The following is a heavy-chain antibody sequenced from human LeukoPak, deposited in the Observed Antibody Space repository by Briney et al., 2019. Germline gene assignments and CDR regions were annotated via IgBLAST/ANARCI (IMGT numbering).Heavy chain of an antibody. V-gene: IGHV3-7*01. CDR2: IKEDGREK. J-gene: IGHJ4*02. CDR1: GFTFSSFW. Sequence: GGSLRLSCVASGFTFSSFWMSWIRQAPGKGLEWVANIKEDGREKYYVDSVKGRFTISRDNAKNSLYLQMNNLKAEDTAMYYCVRFMRGTIGGDNWGQGTLVTVSA. D-gene: IGHD3-16*01. CDR3: VRFMRGTIGGDN.